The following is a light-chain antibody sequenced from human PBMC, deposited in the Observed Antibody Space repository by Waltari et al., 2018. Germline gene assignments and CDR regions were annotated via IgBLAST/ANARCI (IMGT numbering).Light chain of an antibody. J-gene: IGLJ3*02. V-gene: IGLV8-61*01. CDR2: KGS. CDR1: SGSVSTTSY. Sequence: QTVVTQEPSLSLSPGGTVTLTCALTSGSVSTTSYASWYQQTPGQPPRTLVYKGSSRSSGVPDRFSGSILGNKAALTITGAQADDESNYYCSLYMGSGIWVFGGGTKLTVL. CDR3: SLYMGSGIWV.